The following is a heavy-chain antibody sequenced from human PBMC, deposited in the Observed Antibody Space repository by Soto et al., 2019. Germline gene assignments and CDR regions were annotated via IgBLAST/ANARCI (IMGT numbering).Heavy chain of an antibody. D-gene: IGHD1-26*01. CDR1: GVSISSYY. CDR3: ARGSGSYWGLDY. CDR2: IYYSGST. V-gene: IGHV4-59*01. Sequence: VQLQESGPGLVKPSETLSLTCTVSGVSISSYYWSWIRQPPGKGLEWIGSIYYSGSTNYNPSLKSRVTISVDTSKNRFSLKLSSVTAADPAVYYCARGSGSYWGLDYWGQGTLVTVSS. J-gene: IGHJ4*02.